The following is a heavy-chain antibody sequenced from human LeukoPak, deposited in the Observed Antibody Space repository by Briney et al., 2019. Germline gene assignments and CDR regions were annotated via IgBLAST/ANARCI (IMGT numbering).Heavy chain of an antibody. CDR2: IYYSGST. CDR1: GGSFSGYY. Sequence: SETLSLTCAVYGGSFSGYYWSWIRQPPGKGLEWIGSIYYSGSTYYNPSLKSRVTISVDTSKNQFSLKLSSVTAADTAVYYCARVFKAATRSALFDYWGQGTLVTVSS. V-gene: IGHV4-34*01. CDR3: ARVFKAATRSALFDY. D-gene: IGHD6-13*01. J-gene: IGHJ4*02.